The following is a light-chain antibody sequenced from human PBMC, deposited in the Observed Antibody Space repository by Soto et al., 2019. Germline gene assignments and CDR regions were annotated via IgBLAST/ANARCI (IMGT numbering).Light chain of an antibody. V-gene: IGKV3-11*01. CDR3: QQRSNLIP. CDR1: QSVRSY. Sequence: EIVLTQSPATLSLSPGERATLSCRASQSVRSYLAWYQQKPGQDPRHLIYDESNRATGIPARFSGSGSGTDFTLTISSLEPDDFVVYYCQQRSNLIPFGQGKRLEIK. J-gene: IGKJ5*01. CDR2: DES.